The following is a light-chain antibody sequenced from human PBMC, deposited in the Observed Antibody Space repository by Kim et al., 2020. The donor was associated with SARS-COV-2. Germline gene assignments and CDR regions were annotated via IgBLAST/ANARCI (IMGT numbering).Light chain of an antibody. J-gene: IGKJ4*01. CDR1: QDISNY. CDR3: QQYDNLPRST. V-gene: IGKV1-33*01. Sequence: SVGDRVTITCQASQDISNYLNWYQQKPGKAPKLLIYDASNLETGVPSRFSGSGSGTDFTFTISSLQPEDIATYYCQQYDNLPRSTFGGGTKVEIK. CDR2: DAS.